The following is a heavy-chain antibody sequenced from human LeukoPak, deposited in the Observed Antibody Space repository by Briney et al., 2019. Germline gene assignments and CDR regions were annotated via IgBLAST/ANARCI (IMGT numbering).Heavy chain of an antibody. CDR2: INHSGRT. V-gene: IGHV4-34*01. D-gene: IGHD3-22*01. CDR3: ARGRFTYSYDTTGYFLDY. Sequence: LRLSCTASGFTFGDYAMSWFRQAPGKGLEWIGEINHSGRTNYNPSLKSRITISVDTSKSQFSLKLSSVTAADTAVFYCARGRFTYSYDTTGYFLDYWGQGALVTVSS. J-gene: IGHJ4*02. CDR1: GFTFGDYA.